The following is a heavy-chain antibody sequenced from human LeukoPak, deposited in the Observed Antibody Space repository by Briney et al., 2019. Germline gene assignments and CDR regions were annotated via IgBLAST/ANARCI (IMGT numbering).Heavy chain of an antibody. Sequence: GGSLRLSCAASGFTFSSYAMHWVRQAPGKGLEWVAVISYDGSNKYYADSVKGRFTISRDNSKNTLYLQMNSLRAEDTAVYDCAREFGYKAFDIWGQGTMVTVSS. J-gene: IGHJ3*02. V-gene: IGHV3-30*04. D-gene: IGHD5-12*01. CDR3: AREFGYKAFDI. CDR2: ISYDGSNK. CDR1: GFTFSSYA.